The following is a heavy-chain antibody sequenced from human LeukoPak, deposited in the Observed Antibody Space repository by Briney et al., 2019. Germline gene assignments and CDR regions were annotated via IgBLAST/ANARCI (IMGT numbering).Heavy chain of an antibody. V-gene: IGHV4-59*08. Sequence: PSETLSLTCTVSGGSISHYYWSRIRQPPGKGLEWIGCISYSGDTNYDPSLRSRVTISRDTSKNQFSLRLTSVTAADTALYYCARAIYGDYDGHRFDPWGQGTLVTVSS. J-gene: IGHJ5*02. D-gene: IGHD4-17*01. CDR3: ARAIYGDYDGHRFDP. CDR2: ISYSGDT. CDR1: GGSISHYY.